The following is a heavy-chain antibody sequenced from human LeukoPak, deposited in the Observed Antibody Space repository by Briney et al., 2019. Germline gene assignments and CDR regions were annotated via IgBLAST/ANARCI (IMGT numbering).Heavy chain of an antibody. CDR2: IRQDASDK. Sequence: GGSLRLSCAASGFTFSGYWMSWVRQAPGKWLEWVANIRQDASDKYYVDSVKGRFTISRDNADYSLYLHMSSLRAEDTAVYYCAKQRGQGYYFDYWGQGTLVTVSS. D-gene: IGHD1/OR15-1a*01. CDR1: GFTFSGYW. J-gene: IGHJ4*02. V-gene: IGHV3-7*01. CDR3: AKQRGQGYYFDY.